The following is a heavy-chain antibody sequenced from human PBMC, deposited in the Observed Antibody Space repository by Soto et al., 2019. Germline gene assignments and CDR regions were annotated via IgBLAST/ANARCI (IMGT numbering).Heavy chain of an antibody. J-gene: IGHJ3*02. CDR2: SKSKTDGGTT. Sequence: EVQLVESGGGLVKPGGSLRLSCAASGFTFSNAWMNWVRQAPGKGLEWVGRSKSKTDGGTTDYAAPVKGRVTISRDDSKNTLYLQRNSLKTEDTAVYYCTTDQGCCNSSWLTDAFDIWCQGTMVTVSS. V-gene: IGHV3-15*07. D-gene: IGHD6-13*01. CDR1: GFTFSNAW. CDR3: TTDQGCCNSSWLTDAFDI.